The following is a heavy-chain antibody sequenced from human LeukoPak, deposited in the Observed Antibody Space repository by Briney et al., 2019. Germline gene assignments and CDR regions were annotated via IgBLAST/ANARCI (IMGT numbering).Heavy chain of an antibody. V-gene: IGHV3-23*01. Sequence: GGSLRLSCAASGFTFSSYAMSWVRQAPGKGLEWVSAISGSGGSTYYADSVKGRFTISRDNSKNTLYLQMNSLRAEDTAVYYCAKLNITMIVVVITPHFDYWGQGTLVTVSS. CDR2: ISGSGGST. CDR3: AKLNITMIVVVITPHFDY. J-gene: IGHJ4*02. CDR1: GFTFSSYA. D-gene: IGHD3-22*01.